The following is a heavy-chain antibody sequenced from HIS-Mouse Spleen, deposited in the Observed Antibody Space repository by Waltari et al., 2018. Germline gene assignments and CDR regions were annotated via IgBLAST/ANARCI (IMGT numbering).Heavy chain of an antibody. J-gene: IGHJ4*02. D-gene: IGHD6-19*01. CDR1: GFTFSSYA. V-gene: IGHV3-30*04. CDR3: ARVFSSVDFDY. Sequence: QVQLVESGGGVVQPGRSLRLSCAASGFTFSSYAMPWVRQAPGKGLEWVAVISYDGSNKYYADSVKGRFTISRDNSKNTLYLQMNSLRAEDTAVYYCARVFSSVDFDYWGQGTLVTVSS. CDR2: ISYDGSNK.